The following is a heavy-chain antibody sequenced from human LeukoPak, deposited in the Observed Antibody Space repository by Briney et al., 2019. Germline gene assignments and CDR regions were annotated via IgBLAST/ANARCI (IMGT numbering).Heavy chain of an antibody. V-gene: IGHV3-23*01. CDR2: ISGSGGST. Sequence: GGSLRLSCAASGFTFSSHAMSCVRQAPGKGLEWVSAISGSGGSTYYADSVKGRFTISRDNSKNTLYLQMNSLRAEDTAVYYCAKASRTAAGTDYFDYWGQGTLVPVSS. CDR1: GFTFSSHA. J-gene: IGHJ4*02. D-gene: IGHD6-13*01. CDR3: AKASRTAAGTDYFDY.